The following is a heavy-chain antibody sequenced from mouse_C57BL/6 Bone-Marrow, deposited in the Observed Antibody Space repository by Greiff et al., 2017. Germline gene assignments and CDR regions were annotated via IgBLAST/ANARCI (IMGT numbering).Heavy chain of an antibody. CDR3: ARNYDGSRY. J-gene: IGHJ2*01. Sequence: QVQLQQPGAELVKLGASVKLSCKASGYTFTSYWMHWVKQRPGQGLEWIGMIHPNSGSTNSNEKFKSKATLTVNKTSSTAYMQSSSLTSEDSAVYYSARNYDGSRYWGQGTTLTVSS. CDR2: IHPNSGST. D-gene: IGHD2-3*01. CDR1: GYTFTSYW. V-gene: IGHV1-64*01.